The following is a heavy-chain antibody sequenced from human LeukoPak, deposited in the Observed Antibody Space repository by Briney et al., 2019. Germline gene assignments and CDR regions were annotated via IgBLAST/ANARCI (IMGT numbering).Heavy chain of an antibody. CDR3: ARIGLRGVIISRPLDY. CDR2: MNPNSGNT. Sequence: GASVKVSCKASGYPFTSYDINWVRPATGQGLEWMGWMNPNSGNTGYAQKFQGRVTMTRNTSISTAYMELSSLRSEDTAVYYCARIGLRGVIISRPLDYWGQGTLVTVSS. D-gene: IGHD3-16*02. J-gene: IGHJ4*02. CDR1: GYPFTSYD. V-gene: IGHV1-8*01.